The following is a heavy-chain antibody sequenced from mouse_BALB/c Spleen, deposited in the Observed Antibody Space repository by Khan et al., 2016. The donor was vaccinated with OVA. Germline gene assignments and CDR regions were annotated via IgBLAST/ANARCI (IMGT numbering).Heavy chain of an antibody. D-gene: IGHD1-1*02. Sequence: QIQLVQSGPELKKPGETVKISCKASGYTFTNYGMNWMKQAPGKGLKWMGWIHTYTGEPTYADDFKGRFAFSLETSASTAYLQINNLKNEDTATYFCASGGHWYFDVWGAGTTVTVSS. CDR2: IHTYTGEP. CDR1: GYTFTNYG. V-gene: IGHV9-3-1*01. J-gene: IGHJ1*01. CDR3: ASGGHWYFDV.